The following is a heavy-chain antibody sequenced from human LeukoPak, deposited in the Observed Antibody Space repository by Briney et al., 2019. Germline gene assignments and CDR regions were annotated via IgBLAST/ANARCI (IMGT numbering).Heavy chain of an antibody. CDR1: GASISSYY. D-gene: IGHD3/OR15-3a*01. Sequence: SETLSLTCTVSGASISSYYWSWIRQPAGKGLEWIGSIYYSGNTYYNASLKSQVSISIDTSKNQFSLRPTSVTAADTAVYYCARQTGSGLFILPGGQGTLVTVSS. CDR3: ARQTGSGLFILP. CDR2: IYYSGNT. J-gene: IGHJ4*02. V-gene: IGHV4-59*05.